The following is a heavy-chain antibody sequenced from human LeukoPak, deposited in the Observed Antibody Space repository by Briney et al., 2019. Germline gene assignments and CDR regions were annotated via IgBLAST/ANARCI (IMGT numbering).Heavy chain of an antibody. J-gene: IGHJ4*02. CDR1: GGSISDYY. CDR3: ARGSWCSYTNCMLRPFDY. CDR2: IYYSGST. V-gene: IGHV4-59*01. Sequence: KPSETLSLTCSISGGSISDYYWNWIRQPPGKGLEWIGYIYYSGSTTYNPSLKSRVSRSVDTSKNQFSLRLSSVTAADTAVYYCARGSWCSYTNCMLRPFDYWGQGSLVTVSS. D-gene: IGHD2-2*01.